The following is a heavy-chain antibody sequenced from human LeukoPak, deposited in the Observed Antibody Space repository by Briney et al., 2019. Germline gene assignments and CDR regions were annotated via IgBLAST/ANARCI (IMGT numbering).Heavy chain of an antibody. CDR2: IYYSGST. Sequence: KPSETLSLTCTVSGGSISTYYWNWIRQPPGKGLEWTGYIYYSGSTNYNPSLKSRVTISVDTSKNQFSLNLTSVTAADTAVYYCARGGIRQTFDNWGQGTLVTVSS. CDR3: ARGGIRQTFDN. J-gene: IGHJ4*02. V-gene: IGHV4-59*01. CDR1: GGSISTYY. D-gene: IGHD3-3*02.